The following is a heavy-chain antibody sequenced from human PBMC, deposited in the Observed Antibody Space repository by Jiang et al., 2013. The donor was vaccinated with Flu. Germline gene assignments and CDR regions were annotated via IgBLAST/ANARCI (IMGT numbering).Heavy chain of an antibody. J-gene: IGHJ3*02. CDR1: GYSISSGYY. CDR3: AGILSTYAFDI. Sequence: LLKPSETLSLTCAVSGYSISSGYYWGWIRQPPGKGLEWIASIYPSGSTYYNTSLRSRVTISVDTSKNHFSLKLSSVTAADTAVYYCAGILSTYAFDIWGQGTMVTVSS. V-gene: IGHV4-38-2*01. CDR2: IYPSGST. D-gene: IGHD2/OR15-2a*01.